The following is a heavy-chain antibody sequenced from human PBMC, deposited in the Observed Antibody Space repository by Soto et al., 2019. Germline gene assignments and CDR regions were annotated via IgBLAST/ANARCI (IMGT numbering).Heavy chain of an antibody. Sequence: SQTLSLTCAISGDSVSSNTAAWNWIRQSPSRGLEWLGRTFHTSKWYNDYAVSVKSRTSINPDTSKNQFSLQLNSVTPEDTAVYYCARESSNVFDYWGQGILVTVSS. J-gene: IGHJ4*02. CDR1: GDSVSSNTAA. D-gene: IGHD2-15*01. CDR2: TFHTSKWYN. V-gene: IGHV6-1*01. CDR3: ARESSNVFDY.